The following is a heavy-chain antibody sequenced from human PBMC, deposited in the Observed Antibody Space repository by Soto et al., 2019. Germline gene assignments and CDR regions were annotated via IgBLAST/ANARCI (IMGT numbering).Heavy chain of an antibody. D-gene: IGHD3-3*01. CDR2: ISPRTTYK. J-gene: IGHJ6*02. V-gene: IGHV3-11*06. Sequence: QVQLVESGGGLVKPGGSLRLSCASSGFTFSDHYMSWIRRSPGKGLEFLSYISPRTTYKNYADSVKGRFTISRDNAKNSLYLQLNSLRAEDTAVYYCARDDPIFGAIPRMDIWGQGTTVTVSS. CDR3: ARDDPIFGAIPRMDI. CDR1: GFTFSDHY.